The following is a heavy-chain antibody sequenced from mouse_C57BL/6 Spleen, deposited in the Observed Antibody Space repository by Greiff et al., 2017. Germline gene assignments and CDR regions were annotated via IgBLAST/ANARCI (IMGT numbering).Heavy chain of an antibody. V-gene: IGHV1-82*01. CDR1: GYAFSSSW. J-gene: IGHJ4*01. CDR2: IYTGDGAT. D-gene: IGHD1-1*01. CDR3: SRSSPYGSSYLYAMDY. Sequence: VQLQESGPELVKPGASVKISCKASGYAFSSSWMNWVKQRPGKGLEWIGLIYTGDGATKYNRKFKCKVTLTADKSSSTAYMQLSSLTSEDSAVYFCSRSSPYGSSYLYAMDYWGQGTSVTVSS.